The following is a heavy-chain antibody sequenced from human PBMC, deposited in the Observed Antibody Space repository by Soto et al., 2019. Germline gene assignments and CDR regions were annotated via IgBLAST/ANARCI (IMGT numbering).Heavy chain of an antibody. V-gene: IGHV4-34*01. CDR2: INHSGTT. Sequence: SETLSLTCAVYGGSFSGYYWSWIRQPPGKGLEWIGEINHSGTTNYNPSLKSRVTISVDTSKNQFSLKLSSVTAADTAVYYCASSSNYYYGMDVWGQGTTVTVSS. J-gene: IGHJ6*02. D-gene: IGHD6-13*01. CDR3: ASSSNYYYGMDV. CDR1: GGSFSGYY.